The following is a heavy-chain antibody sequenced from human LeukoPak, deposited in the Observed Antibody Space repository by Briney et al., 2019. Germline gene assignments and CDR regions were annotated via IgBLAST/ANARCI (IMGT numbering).Heavy chain of an antibody. J-gene: IGHJ4*02. D-gene: IGHD4-17*01. V-gene: IGHV4-59*01. CDR1: GGSISGYY. Sequence: SETLSLTCTVSGGSISGYYWSWIRQPPGKGLEWIGYVYYSGSTNYNPSLKSRVIISVDTSRNQFSLKLSSVTAADTAVYYCARGSDGDYGYWGQGTLVTVSS. CDR2: VYYSGST. CDR3: ARGSDGDYGY.